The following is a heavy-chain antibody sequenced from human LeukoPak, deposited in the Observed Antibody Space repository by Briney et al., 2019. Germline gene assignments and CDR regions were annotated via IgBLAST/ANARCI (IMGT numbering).Heavy chain of an antibody. J-gene: IGHJ4*02. Sequence: GGSLRLSCAASGFTFTHAWMNWVRQAPGKGLEWVGRIKTDNAGGTTDYAALVKGRFTISRDDSDSTLYLQMHSLKTEDTAIYYCTPIYMGATLDFWGQGDLVAVSS. CDR2: IKTDNAGGTT. V-gene: IGHV3-15*01. CDR3: TPIYMGATLDF. CDR1: GFTFTHAW. D-gene: IGHD1-26*01.